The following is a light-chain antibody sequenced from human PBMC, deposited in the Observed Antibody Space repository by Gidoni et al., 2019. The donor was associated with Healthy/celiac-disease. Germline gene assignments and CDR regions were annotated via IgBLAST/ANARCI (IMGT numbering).Light chain of an antibody. CDR3: QQSYSTPWT. Sequence: DIQMTQSPSSLSASVGDRVTITCRASQSISSYLNWYQQKPGKAPKLLIYAASRLQSGVPSRFSGSGSGTDFTLTISSRQPEDFATYYCQQSYSTPWTFGQXTKVEIK. J-gene: IGKJ1*01. CDR1: QSISSY. V-gene: IGKV1-39*01. CDR2: AAS.